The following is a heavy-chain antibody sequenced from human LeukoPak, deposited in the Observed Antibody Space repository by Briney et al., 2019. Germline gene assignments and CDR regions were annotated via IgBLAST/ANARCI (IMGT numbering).Heavy chain of an antibody. CDR3: ARDGAIFGVVISYDY. CDR1: GFTFSSYW. D-gene: IGHD3-3*01. Sequence: GGSLRLSCAASGFTFSSYWMSWVRQAPGKGLEWVANIKQAGSGKYYVDSVRGRFTISRDNAKNSLYLQMNSLRAEDAAVYYCARDGAIFGVVISYDYWGQGTLVTVSS. J-gene: IGHJ4*02. CDR2: IKQAGSGK. V-gene: IGHV3-7*01.